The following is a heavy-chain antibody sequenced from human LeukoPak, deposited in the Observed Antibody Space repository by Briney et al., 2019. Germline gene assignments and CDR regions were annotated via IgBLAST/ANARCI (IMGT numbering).Heavy chain of an antibody. Sequence: GGSLRLSCAASGFTFSSCAMSWVRQAPGKGLEWVSGISDSGGSTYYANSVKGRFTISRDQSKNKVYLQMNSLRVEDTALYYCATVGGGGYSYASYFDYWGQGTLVTVSS. J-gene: IGHJ4*02. CDR2: ISDSGGST. V-gene: IGHV3-23*01. CDR3: ATVGGGGYSYASYFDY. CDR1: GFTFSSCA. D-gene: IGHD5-18*01.